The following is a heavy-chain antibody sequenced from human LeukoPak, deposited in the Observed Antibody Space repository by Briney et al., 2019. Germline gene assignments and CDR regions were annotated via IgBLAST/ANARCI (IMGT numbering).Heavy chain of an antibody. CDR2: ISWDGGST. CDR1: GLTFDDYT. Sequence: GGSLRLSCAASGLTFDDYTMHWVRQAPGKGLEWVSPISWDGGSTYYADSVKGRFTISRDNSRNSLYLQMNSLRAEDTALYYCAKEATDSATIDYWGQGTLVTVSS. D-gene: IGHD1-1*01. CDR3: AKEATDSATIDY. J-gene: IGHJ4*02. V-gene: IGHV3-43*01.